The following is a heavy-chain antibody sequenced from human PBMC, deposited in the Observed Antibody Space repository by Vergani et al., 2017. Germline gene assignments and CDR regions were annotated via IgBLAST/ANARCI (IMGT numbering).Heavy chain of an antibody. CDR1: GGSISSYY. CDR3: ARGLGGWGYYYYGMDV. V-gene: IGHV4-34*01. Sequence: QVQLQESGPGLVKPSETLSLTCTVSGGSISSYYWSWIRQPPGKGLEWIGEINHSGSTNYNPSLKSRVTISVDTSKNQFSLKLSSVTAADTAVYYCARGLGGWGYYYYGMDVWGQGTTVTVSS. J-gene: IGHJ6*02. D-gene: IGHD1-26*01. CDR2: INHSGST.